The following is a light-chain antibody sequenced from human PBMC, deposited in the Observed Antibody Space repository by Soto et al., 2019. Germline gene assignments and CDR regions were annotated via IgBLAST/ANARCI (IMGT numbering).Light chain of an antibody. CDR3: QQYDSLPLT. CDR1: QDISNY. V-gene: IGKV1-33*01. Sequence: DIQMTQSPPSLSVSVGDRVTITCQASQDISNYLHWFQQKPGKAPQLLIFDVSNLQTGVPSRFSGGGSGTDFALTISSLEPEDIATYYCQQYDSLPLTLGQGTRLEIK. J-gene: IGKJ5*01. CDR2: DVS.